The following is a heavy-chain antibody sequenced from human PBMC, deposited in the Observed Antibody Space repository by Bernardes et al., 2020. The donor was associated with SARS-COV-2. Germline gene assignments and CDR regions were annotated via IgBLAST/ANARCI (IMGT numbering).Heavy chain of an antibody. V-gene: IGHV3-48*01. CDR2: FSSSKTI. Sequence: GSLRLLRAAPGFTLRRDSFHWVRPAPGQGLEWVSYFSSSKTIYYADSVKGRFTISRDNAKNSLYLQMNSLRVEDTAIYYCARVAFDYWGQGTLVTVSS. D-gene: IGHD3-3*02. J-gene: IGHJ4*02. CDR3: ARVAFDY. CDR1: GFTLRRDS.